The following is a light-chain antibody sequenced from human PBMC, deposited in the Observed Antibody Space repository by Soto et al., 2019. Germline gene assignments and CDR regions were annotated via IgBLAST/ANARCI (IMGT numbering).Light chain of an antibody. CDR3: SSYTSSSTPWV. CDR1: SSDVGGYNY. V-gene: IGLV2-14*01. CDR2: DVS. Sequence: QSALTQPASVSGSPGQSITISCTGTSSDVGGYNYVSWYRQHPGKAPKLMIYDVSNRPSGVSNRFSGSKSGNTAPLTISGLQAEDEADYYCSSYTSSSTPWVFGGGTKLTVL. J-gene: IGLJ3*02.